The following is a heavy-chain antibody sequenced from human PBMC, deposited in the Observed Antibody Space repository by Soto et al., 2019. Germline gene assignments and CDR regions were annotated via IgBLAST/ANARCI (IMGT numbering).Heavy chain of an antibody. J-gene: IGHJ6*02. CDR2: ISAYNGNT. V-gene: IGHV1-18*01. D-gene: IGHD3-9*01. CDR1: GYTFTSYG. CDR3: ARHADVGYFDWFAMDV. Sequence: QVQLVQSGAEVKKPGASVKVSCKASGYTFTSYGITWVRQAPGQGLEWMGWISAYNGNTNYAQKLQGRVTMTTDTFTSPAYMELRRLRSDDTTVYYCARHADVGYFDWFAMDVLGPGTTVTVSS.